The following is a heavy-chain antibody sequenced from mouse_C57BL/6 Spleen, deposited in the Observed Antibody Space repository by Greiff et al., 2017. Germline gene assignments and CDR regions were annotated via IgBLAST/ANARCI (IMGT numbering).Heavy chain of an antibody. CDR2: INPNNGGT. V-gene: IGHV1-26*01. D-gene: IGHD4-1*01. Sequence: EVQLQQSGPELVKPGASVKISCKASGYTFTDYYMNWVKQSHGKRLEWIGDINPNNGGTSYNQKFKGKATLTVDKSSSTAYMELRSLTSEDSAVYYCAKANWDGYFDVWGTGTTVTVSS. CDR1: GYTFTDYY. CDR3: AKANWDGYFDV. J-gene: IGHJ1*03.